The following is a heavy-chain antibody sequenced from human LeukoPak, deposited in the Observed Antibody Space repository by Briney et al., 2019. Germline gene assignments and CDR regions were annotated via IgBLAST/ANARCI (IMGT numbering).Heavy chain of an antibody. V-gene: IGHV3-21*01. CDR3: ARDYDSSGQSNFDY. J-gene: IGHJ4*02. CDR1: GFTFSSYS. Sequence: GGSLRLSCAASGFTFSSYSMNWVRQAPGKGLEWVSSISSSSSYIYYADSVKGRFTISRDNAKSSLYLQMNSLRAEDTAVYYCARDYDSSGQSNFDYWGQGTLVTVSS. D-gene: IGHD3-22*01. CDR2: ISSSSSYI.